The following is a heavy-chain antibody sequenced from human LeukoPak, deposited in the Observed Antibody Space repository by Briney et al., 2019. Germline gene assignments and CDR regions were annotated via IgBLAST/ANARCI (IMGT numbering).Heavy chain of an antibody. J-gene: IGHJ4*02. CDR3: ARAAYSSGWYGVLGY. Sequence: GGSLRLSCAASGFTFSEYYMTWIRQAPGKGLEWLSYISPGGSTIYYADSMKGRLTISRDNAKNSLYLQMNSLRAEDTAVYYCARAAYSSGWYGVLGYWGQGTLVTVSS. D-gene: IGHD6-19*01. CDR2: ISPGGSTI. CDR1: GFTFSEYY. V-gene: IGHV3-11*04.